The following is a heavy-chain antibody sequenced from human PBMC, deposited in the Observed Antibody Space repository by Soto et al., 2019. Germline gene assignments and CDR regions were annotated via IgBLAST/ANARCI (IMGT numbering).Heavy chain of an antibody. CDR1: GFTFSSYS. J-gene: IGHJ4*02. Sequence: GGSLRLSCAASGFTFSSYSMNWVRQAPGKGLEWVSSISSSSSYIYYADSVKGRFTISRDNAKNSLYLQMNSLRAEDTAVYYCARDASEWELLDRNFDYWGQGTLVTVSS. CDR2: ISSSSSYI. CDR3: ARDASEWELLDRNFDY. D-gene: IGHD1-26*01. V-gene: IGHV3-21*01.